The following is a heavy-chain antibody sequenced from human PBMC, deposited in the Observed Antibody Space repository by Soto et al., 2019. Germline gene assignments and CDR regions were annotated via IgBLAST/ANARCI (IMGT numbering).Heavy chain of an antibody. D-gene: IGHD1-20*01. Sequence: PWGSLKIPCKGSGYSFTNYCISWVRQIPGKGLEWVGRIDPSDSYTNHSASFQGHVTISPDKSISNAYLQWSSLKASDTAMYYCAFPYNTRGHGMDVWGQGTTVTVSS. CDR3: AFPYNTRGHGMDV. J-gene: IGHJ6*02. CDR2: IDPSDSYT. CDR1: GYSFTNYC. V-gene: IGHV5-10-1*01.